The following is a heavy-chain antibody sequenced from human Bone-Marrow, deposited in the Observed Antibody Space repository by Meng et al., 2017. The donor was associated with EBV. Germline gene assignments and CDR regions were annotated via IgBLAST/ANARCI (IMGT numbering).Heavy chain of an antibody. D-gene: IGHD3-10*01. V-gene: IGHV1-69*01. J-gene: IGHJ4*02. CDR1: GGTFNSDA. CDR2: LIPMSGAP. Sequence: QVRGGQSGAEVKKPGSSVKVSCWTSGGTFNSDAVSWVRQAPGQGLEWMGGLIPMSGAPHYAQKFQGRVTITADESTSTHYMDLSNLRSDDTAMYYCASESGRGFTPDYWGQGTLVTVSS. CDR3: ASESGRGFTPDY.